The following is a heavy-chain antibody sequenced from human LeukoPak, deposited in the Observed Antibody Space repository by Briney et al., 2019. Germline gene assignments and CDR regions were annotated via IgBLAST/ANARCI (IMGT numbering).Heavy chain of an antibody. CDR2: ISSSSSYI. CDR1: GFTFSSYS. V-gene: IGHV3-21*01. D-gene: IGHD5-24*01. J-gene: IGHJ3*02. CDR3: ARSWLQFDAFDI. Sequence: GGSLRLSCAASGFTFSSYSMNWVRQAPGKGLEWVSSISSSSSYIYYADSVKGRFTISRDNAKNSLYLQMNSLRAEDTAVYYCARSWLQFDAFDIWGQGTMVTVSS.